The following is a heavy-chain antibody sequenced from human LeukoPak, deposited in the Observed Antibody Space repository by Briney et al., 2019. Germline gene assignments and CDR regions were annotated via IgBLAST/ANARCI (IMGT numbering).Heavy chain of an antibody. Sequence: PGGSLRLSCSASGFTFSNCAMHWVRQAPGKGPEYVSVISSYGDKTYYADSVKGRFTISRDNSKNTLYLQVNSLRAEDTAMYYCARNILFAFDIWGQGTMVTVSS. J-gene: IGHJ3*02. CDR2: ISSYGDKT. V-gene: IGHV3-64*04. CDR3: ARNILFAFDI. CDR1: GFTFSNCA.